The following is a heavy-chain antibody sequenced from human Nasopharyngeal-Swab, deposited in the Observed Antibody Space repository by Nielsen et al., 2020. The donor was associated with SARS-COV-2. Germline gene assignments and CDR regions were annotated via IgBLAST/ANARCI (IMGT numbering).Heavy chain of an antibody. CDR3: AKGVGYGDTGCFDE. CDR1: GFTYSTYA. D-gene: IGHD4-17*01. Sequence: GESLKISCVASGFTYSTYAMSWVRQAPGKGLEWVSGISCRGGNTYYADSVKGRFPISRDNSMETLYLQMNSLRVEDTAVYYCAKGVGYGDTGCFDEWGQGTLVTASS. CDR2: ISCRGGNT. J-gene: IGHJ4*02. V-gene: IGHV3-23*01.